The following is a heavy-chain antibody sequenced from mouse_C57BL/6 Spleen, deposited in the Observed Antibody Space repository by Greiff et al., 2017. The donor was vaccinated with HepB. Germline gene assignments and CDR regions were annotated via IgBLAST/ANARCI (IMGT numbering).Heavy chain of an antibody. CDR3: ARGRIYYDYDGAMDY. Sequence: EVNLVESGAELVKPGASVKLSCTASGFNIKDYYMHWVKQRTEQGLEWIGRIDPEDGETKYAPKFQGKATITADTSSNTAYLQLSSLTSEDTAVYYCARGRIYYDYDGAMDYWGQGTSVTVSS. CDR1: GFNIKDYY. CDR2: IDPEDGET. D-gene: IGHD2-4*01. V-gene: IGHV14-2*01. J-gene: IGHJ4*01.